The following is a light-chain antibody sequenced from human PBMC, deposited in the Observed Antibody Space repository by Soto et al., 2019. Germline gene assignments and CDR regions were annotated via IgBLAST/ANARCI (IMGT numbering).Light chain of an antibody. Sequence: EIVMTQSPATLSVSPGERATLSCRASQSVSSNLAWYQQKPGQAPRLLIYGASTRATGIPARFSGSGSGTEVTLTISSLQSEDFAVYYCQQYNIWPLFGPGTKVDIK. CDR3: QQYNIWPL. V-gene: IGKV3-15*01. CDR1: QSVSSN. CDR2: GAS. J-gene: IGKJ3*01.